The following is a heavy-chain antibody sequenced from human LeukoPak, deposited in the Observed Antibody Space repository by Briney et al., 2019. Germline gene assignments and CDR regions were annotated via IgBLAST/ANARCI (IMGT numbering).Heavy chain of an antibody. Sequence: SETLSLTCAVSGYSISSGYYWGWIRPPPGKGVEWSGIIYHSGSTHYNPSLKSRITISVDTSKNQFSLKLSSVTAADTAVYYCARNSSSWYFDYWGQGTLVTVSS. CDR3: ARNSSSWYFDY. CDR1: GYSISSGYY. CDR2: IYHSGST. J-gene: IGHJ4*02. V-gene: IGHV4-38-2*01. D-gene: IGHD6-13*01.